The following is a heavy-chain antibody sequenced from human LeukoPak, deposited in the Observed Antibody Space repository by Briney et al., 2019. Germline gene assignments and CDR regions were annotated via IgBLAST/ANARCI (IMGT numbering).Heavy chain of an antibody. D-gene: IGHD6-13*01. CDR3: AKDTEQQLGPGGY. J-gene: IGHJ4*02. CDR1: GFTFSSYA. CDR2: ISYDGSNK. Sequence: PGGSLRLSCAASGFTFSSYAMHWVRQAPGKGLEWVAVISYDGSNKYYADSVKGRFTISRDNSKNTLYLQMNSLRAEDTAVYYCAKDTEQQLGPGGYWGQGTLVTVSS. V-gene: IGHV3-30-3*01.